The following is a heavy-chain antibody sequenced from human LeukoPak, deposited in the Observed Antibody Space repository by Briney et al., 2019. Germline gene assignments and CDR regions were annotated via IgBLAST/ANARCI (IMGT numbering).Heavy chain of an antibody. J-gene: IGHJ4*02. Sequence: GGSLRLSCAAPGFTFSSYAMSWVRQAPGKGLEWVSAISGSGGSTYYADSVKGRFTISRDNSKNTLYLQMNSLRAEDTAVYYCARRLPYYYDSSAHIDYWGQGTLVTVSS. V-gene: IGHV3-23*01. CDR2: ISGSGGST. D-gene: IGHD3-22*01. CDR1: GFTFSSYA. CDR3: ARRLPYYYDSSAHIDY.